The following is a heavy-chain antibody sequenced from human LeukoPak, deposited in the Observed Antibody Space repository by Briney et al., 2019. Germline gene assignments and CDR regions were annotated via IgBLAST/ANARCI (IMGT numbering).Heavy chain of an antibody. CDR2: RRNKANSYST. J-gene: IGHJ6*03. CDR1: GLTSSDHY. V-gene: IGHV3-72*01. D-gene: IGHD1-26*01. CDR3: GVGASIANYLFYMDV. Sequence: GGSLRLSCAASGLTSSDHYMDWVRQAPGKGLEWIGRRRNKANSYSTEYAASVKGRFTISRDWSENSLYLQMNVLKTEDTAVYYCGVGASIANYLFYMDVWGKGTTVTVSS.